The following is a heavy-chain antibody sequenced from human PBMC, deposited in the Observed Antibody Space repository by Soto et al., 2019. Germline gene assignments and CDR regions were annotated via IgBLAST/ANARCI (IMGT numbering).Heavy chain of an antibody. CDR2: IGGAGSNI. CDR1: GFTFSEYA. Sequence: PGGSLRLCCTASGFTFSEYAMTWVRQAPGKGLEWVSVIGGAGSNIYYADSVEGRFTVSRDDSKNTLYLRMDSLRVEDTAVYYCARDRDSSGYYYVFDYWGQGTLVTVSS. V-gene: IGHV3-23*01. CDR3: ARDRDSSGYYYVFDY. J-gene: IGHJ4*02. D-gene: IGHD3-22*01.